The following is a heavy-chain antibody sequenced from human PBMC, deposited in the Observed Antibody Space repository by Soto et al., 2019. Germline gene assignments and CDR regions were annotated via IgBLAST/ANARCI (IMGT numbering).Heavy chain of an antibody. CDR2: ISSNGGST. Sequence: GGSLRLSCSASGFTFSSYAMHWVHQAPGKGLEYVSAISSNGGSTYYADSVKGRFTISRDNSKNTLYLQMSSLRAEDTAVYYCVKGRPLLRHDYGPNFDYWGQGTLVTVSS. D-gene: IGHD4-17*01. J-gene: IGHJ4*02. CDR1: GFTFSSYA. V-gene: IGHV3-64D*06. CDR3: VKGRPLLRHDYGPNFDY.